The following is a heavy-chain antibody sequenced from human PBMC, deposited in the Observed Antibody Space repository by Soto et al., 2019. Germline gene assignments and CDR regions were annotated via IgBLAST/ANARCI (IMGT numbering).Heavy chain of an antibody. V-gene: IGHV4-59*01. CDR2: VYYTGTT. J-gene: IGHJ5*02. CDR3: ARDTVLTGTFDL. CDR1: GGSIGSYH. Sequence: PSETLSLTCTVSGGSIGSYHWSWVRQPPGKGLEWIASVYYTGTTNYNPSLGSRVTISIDAPENQISLKLTSVTAADTAFYYCARDTVLTGTFDLWGQGTLVTVSS. D-gene: IGHD4-17*01.